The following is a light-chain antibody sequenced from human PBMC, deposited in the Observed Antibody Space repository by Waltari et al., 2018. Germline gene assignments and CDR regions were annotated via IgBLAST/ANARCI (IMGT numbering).Light chain of an antibody. Sequence: QSVLTQPPSVSAAPGQKVTISCSGSTSNIGSNYVSWYQHLPGTVPKLLIYENNERPPGIPDRFSGSKSGTSATLDIAGLQTGDEGECYCATWDESLNGVFGPGTKVTVL. CDR1: TSNIGSNY. V-gene: IGLV1-51*02. CDR2: ENN. J-gene: IGLJ1*01. CDR3: ATWDESLNGV.